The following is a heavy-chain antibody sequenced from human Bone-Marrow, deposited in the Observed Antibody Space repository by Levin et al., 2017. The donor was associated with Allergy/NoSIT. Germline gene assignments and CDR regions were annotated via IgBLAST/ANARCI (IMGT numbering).Heavy chain of an antibody. V-gene: IGHV3-33*01. D-gene: IGHD2-2*01. CDR3: ASAPGKSIVVPAATTGAYYYYGMDV. CDR1: GFTFSSYG. J-gene: IGHJ6*02. CDR2: IWYDGSNK. Sequence: GGSLRLSCAASGFTFSSYGMHWVRQAPGKGLEWVAVIWYDGSNKYYADSVKGRFTISRDNSKNTLYLQRNSLRAEDTAVYYCASAPGKSIVVPAATTGAYYYYGMDVWGQGTTVTVSS.